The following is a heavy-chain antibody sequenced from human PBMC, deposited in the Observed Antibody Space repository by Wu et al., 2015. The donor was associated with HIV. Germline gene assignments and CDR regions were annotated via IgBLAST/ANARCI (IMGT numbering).Heavy chain of an antibody. V-gene: IGHV1-69*12. CDR2: IIPIFGTA. D-gene: IGHD2-2*02. CDR1: GGTFSSYA. CDR3: ARGTHSYCSSTSCYNYYYYMDV. Sequence: QVQLVQSGAEVKKPGSSVKVSCKASGGTFSSYAISWVRQAPGQGLEWMGGIIPIFGTANYAQKFQGRVTITADESTSTAYMELSSLRSEDTAVYYCARGTHSYCSSTSCYNYYYYMDVWGKGTTVTVSS. J-gene: IGHJ6*03.